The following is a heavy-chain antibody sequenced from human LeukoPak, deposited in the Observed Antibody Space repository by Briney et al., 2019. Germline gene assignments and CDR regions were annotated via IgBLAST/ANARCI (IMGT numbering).Heavy chain of an antibody. J-gene: IGHJ4*02. Sequence: PGGSLRLSCAVSGITFNNYAMNWIRQAPGKGLEWVSDISGSGGMTYYADSVKGRFTISRDNAKNSLYLQMNSLRAEDTAVYYCARDAYSGSSSNFDYWGQGTLVTVSS. CDR2: ISGSGGMT. CDR3: ARDAYSGSSSNFDY. CDR1: GITFNNYA. V-gene: IGHV3-23*01. D-gene: IGHD1-26*01.